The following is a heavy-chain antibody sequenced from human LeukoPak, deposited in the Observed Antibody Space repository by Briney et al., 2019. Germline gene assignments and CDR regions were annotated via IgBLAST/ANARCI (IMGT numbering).Heavy chain of an antibody. CDR3: ARSPSIAARYYFDY. CDR1: GGTFSSYA. V-gene: IGHV1-69*05. J-gene: IGHJ4*02. Sequence: ASVKVSCKASGGTFSSYAISWARQAPGQGLEWMGGIIPIFGTANYAQKFQGRVTITTDESTSTAYMELSSLRSEDTAVYYCARSPSIAARYYFDYWGQGTLVTVSS. D-gene: IGHD6-6*01. CDR2: IIPIFGTA.